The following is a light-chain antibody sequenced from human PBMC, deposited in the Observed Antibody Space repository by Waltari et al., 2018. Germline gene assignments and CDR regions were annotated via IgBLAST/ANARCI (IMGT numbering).Light chain of an antibody. CDR1: QSVLYSSDNRNY. J-gene: IGKJ4*01. CDR3: QQYYITPLS. CDR2: WAA. V-gene: IGKV4-1*01. Sequence: DIVMTQSPDSLAVSLGERATINCKSSQSVLYSSDNRNYFAWYQQKPGQPPNPLTSWAATRESGVPDRFSGSGSETDFTLTISSLQAEDVAVYYCQQYYITPLSFGGGTKVEIK.